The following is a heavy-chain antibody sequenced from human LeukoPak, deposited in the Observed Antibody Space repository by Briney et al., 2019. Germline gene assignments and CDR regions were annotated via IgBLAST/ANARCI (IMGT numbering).Heavy chain of an antibody. Sequence: SVKVSCKASGGSFSSYAISWVRQAPGQGLEWMGGIIPIFGTANYAQKFQGRVTITTDESTSTAYMELSSLRSEDTAVYYCASRGSWGGNYFDYWGQGTLVTVSS. J-gene: IGHJ4*02. CDR1: GGSFSSYA. CDR3: ASRGSWGGNYFDY. D-gene: IGHD1-26*01. CDR2: IIPIFGTA. V-gene: IGHV1-69*05.